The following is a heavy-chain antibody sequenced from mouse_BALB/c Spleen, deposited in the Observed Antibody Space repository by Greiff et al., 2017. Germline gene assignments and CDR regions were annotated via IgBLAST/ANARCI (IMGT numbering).Heavy chain of an antibody. Sequence: LVESGAELMKPGASVKISCKATGYTFSSYWIEWVKQRPGHGLEWIGEILPGSGSTNYNEKFKGKATFTADTSSNTAYMQLSSLTSEDSAVYDCARSGGNWYWEVGGEGTTVTVSS. CDR2: ILPGSGST. D-gene: IGHD3-1*01. CDR1: GYTFSSYW. J-gene: IGHJ1*01. V-gene: IGHV1-9*01. CDR3: ARSGGNWYWEV.